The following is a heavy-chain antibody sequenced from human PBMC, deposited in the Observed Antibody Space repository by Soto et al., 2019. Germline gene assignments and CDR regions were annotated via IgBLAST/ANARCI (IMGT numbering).Heavy chain of an antibody. CDR1: GFTFSSYA. Sequence: GESLKISCAASGFTFSSYAMSWVRQAPGKGLEWVSTISGSGGGTYYADSVKGRFTISRDNSKNPLYLQMNSLRAEDTAIYYCAKDYGDYGYYFDYWGQGTLVTVSS. J-gene: IGHJ4*02. D-gene: IGHD4-17*01. CDR2: ISGSGGGT. CDR3: AKDYGDYGYYFDY. V-gene: IGHV3-23*01.